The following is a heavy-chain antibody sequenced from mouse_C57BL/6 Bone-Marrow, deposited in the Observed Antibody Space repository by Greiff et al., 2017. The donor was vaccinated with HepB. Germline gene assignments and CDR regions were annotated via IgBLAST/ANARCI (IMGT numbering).Heavy chain of an antibody. CDR1: GFTFSDYY. CDR2: ISNGGGSA. D-gene: IGHD4-1*01. Sequence: EVHLVESGGGLVQPGGSLKLSCAASGFTFSDYYMYWVRQTPEKRLEWVAYISNGGGSAYYPDTVKGRFTISRDNAKNTLYLQLSRLKSEDTAMYYCARDDWDDWYFDVWGTGTTVTVSS. V-gene: IGHV5-12*01. CDR3: ARDDWDDWYFDV. J-gene: IGHJ1*03.